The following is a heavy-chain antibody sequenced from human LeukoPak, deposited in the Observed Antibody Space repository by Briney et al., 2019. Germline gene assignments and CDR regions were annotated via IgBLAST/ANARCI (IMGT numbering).Heavy chain of an antibody. V-gene: IGHV3-23*01. D-gene: IGHD6-19*01. Sequence: PGGSLRLSCAASGFTFSSYAMSWVRQAPGKGLEWVSAISGSGGSTYYADSVKGRFTISRDNSKNTLSLQMSSLRAEDTAVYYCAKLPYSSAWYIDYWGQGTLVTVSS. CDR2: ISGSGGST. J-gene: IGHJ4*02. CDR3: AKLPYSSAWYIDY. CDR1: GFTFSSYA.